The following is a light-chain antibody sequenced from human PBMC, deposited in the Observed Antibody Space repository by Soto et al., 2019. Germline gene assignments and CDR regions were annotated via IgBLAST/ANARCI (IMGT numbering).Light chain of an antibody. V-gene: IGLV9-49*01. CDR2: VGTGGIVG. CDR1: SGYSNYK. J-gene: IGLJ1*01. Sequence: QPVLTQPPSASASLGASVTLTCTRSSGYSNYKVDWYQQRPGKGPRFVMRVGTGGIVGSKGDGIPDRFSVLGSGLNRYLTIKNIQEEDESDYHCGADHGSGSNFVYVFGTGTKLTVL. CDR3: GADHGSGSNFVYV.